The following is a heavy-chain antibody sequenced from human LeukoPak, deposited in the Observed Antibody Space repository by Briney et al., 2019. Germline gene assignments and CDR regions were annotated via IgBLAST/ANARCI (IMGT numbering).Heavy chain of an antibody. Sequence: GGSLRHSRAASGFTFSSYAMSWVRQAPGEGLEWVSAISASGGSTYYAGSVTSRFTISRDNSKNTLYLQMNALRAEDTAVYYCAKEGEQRTSSRWHGIDYWGQGTPFTVSS. CDR2: ISASGGST. J-gene: IGHJ4*02. CDR1: GFTFSSYA. CDR3: AKEGEQRTSSRWHGIDY. D-gene: IGHD6-13*01. V-gene: IGHV3-23*01.